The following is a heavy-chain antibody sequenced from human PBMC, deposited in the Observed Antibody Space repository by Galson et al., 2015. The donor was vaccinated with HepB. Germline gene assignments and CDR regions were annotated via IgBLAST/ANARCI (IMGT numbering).Heavy chain of an antibody. CDR2: ISAYNGNT. Sequence: SVKVSCKASGYTFTSYGISWVRQAPGQGLEWMGWISAYNGNTNYAQKLQGRVTMTTDTSTSTAYMELRSLRSDDTAVYYCARDLVVVVPAASSWAEFYYGMDVWGQGTTVTVSS. V-gene: IGHV1-18*01. D-gene: IGHD2-2*01. CDR3: ARDLVVVVPAASSWAEFYYGMDV. CDR1: GYTFTSYG. J-gene: IGHJ6*02.